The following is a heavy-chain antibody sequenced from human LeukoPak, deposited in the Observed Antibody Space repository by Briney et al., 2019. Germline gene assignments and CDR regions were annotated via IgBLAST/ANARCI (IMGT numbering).Heavy chain of an antibody. CDR1: GYSISSGYY. D-gene: IGHD4-23*01. Sequence: KPSETLSLTCAVSGYSISSGYYWCWIRQPPGKGLEWIGSIYHSGSTYYNPSLKSRVTISVDTSKNQFSLKLSSVTAADTAVYYCARSILRWGYYFDYWGQGTLVTVSS. CDR2: IYHSGST. V-gene: IGHV4-38-2*01. J-gene: IGHJ4*02. CDR3: ARSILRWGYYFDY.